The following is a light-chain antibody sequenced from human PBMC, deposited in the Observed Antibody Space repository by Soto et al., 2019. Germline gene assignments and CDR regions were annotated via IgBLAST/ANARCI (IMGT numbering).Light chain of an antibody. CDR2: EVS. Sequence: QSVLTQPASVSGSPGQSITISCTGTSSDVGGYKYVSWYQQHPGKAPKLMIFEVSDRPSGVSNRFSGSKSGNTASLTISGLQAEDGADYYCSSYTSSTTQVFGTGTKVTVL. J-gene: IGLJ1*01. V-gene: IGLV2-14*01. CDR3: SSYTSSTTQV. CDR1: SSDVGGYKY.